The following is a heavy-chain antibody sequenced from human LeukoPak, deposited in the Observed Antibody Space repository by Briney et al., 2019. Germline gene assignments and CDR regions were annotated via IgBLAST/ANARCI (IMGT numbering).Heavy chain of an antibody. V-gene: IGHV3-15*01. CDR3: IADLPDSGAYAFDY. D-gene: IGHD4-17*01. CDR2: VKMITEGGTI. J-gene: IGHJ4*02. Sequence: GGSLTLSCAVSGLPFIHSWMSWLRPAPGKGREWVGRVKMITEGGTIDYDAPVKGKFTISRDDSRNTLYLQMNSLKTKDTAVYYCIADLPDSGAYAFDYWGQGALVTVSS. CDR1: GLPFIHSW.